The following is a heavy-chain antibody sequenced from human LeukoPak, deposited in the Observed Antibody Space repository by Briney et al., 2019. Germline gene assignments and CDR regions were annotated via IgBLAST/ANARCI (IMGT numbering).Heavy chain of an antibody. V-gene: IGHV1-18*04. J-gene: IGHJ5*02. D-gene: IGHD6-13*01. Sequence: VASVKVSCKASGYTFTSYGISWVRQAPGQGLKWMGWISAYNGNTNYAQKLQGRVTMTTDTSTSTAYMELRSLRSDDTAVYYCARGRVTLAAAGTRNWFDPWGQGTLVTVSS. CDR3: ARGRVTLAAAGTRNWFDP. CDR1: GYTFTSYG. CDR2: ISAYNGNT.